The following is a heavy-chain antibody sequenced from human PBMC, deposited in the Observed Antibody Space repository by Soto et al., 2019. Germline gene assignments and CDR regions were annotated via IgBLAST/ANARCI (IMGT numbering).Heavy chain of an antibody. CDR3: AKVEMTTIGAVAY. J-gene: IGHJ4*02. V-gene: IGHV2-5*01. Sequence: SGPTLVNPTETLTLTCSFSGFSLITSAVGVGWIRQPPGKALEWLALIYGNDAKRYSPSLKSRLTITKDTPKNQVVLTVTSMDHVETATYYCAKVEMTTIGAVAYWGQGNLVTVSS. CDR1: GFSLITSAVG. CDR2: IYGNDAK. D-gene: IGHD4-17*01.